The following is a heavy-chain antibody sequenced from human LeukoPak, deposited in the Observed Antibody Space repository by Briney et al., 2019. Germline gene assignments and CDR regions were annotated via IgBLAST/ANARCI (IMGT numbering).Heavy chain of an antibody. J-gene: IGHJ4*02. Sequence: GGSLRLSCEASGFTVSTNYVSWVRQAPGKGLEWVSVIYSGGSTYYVDSVEGRFTISRDSYKNMVYLQMNSLRVEDTAVYYCARVSVTTGGHFDYWGQGALVTVSS. CDR1: GFTVSTNY. CDR3: ARVSVTTGGHFDY. CDR2: IYSGGST. V-gene: IGHV3-53*01. D-gene: IGHD4-17*01.